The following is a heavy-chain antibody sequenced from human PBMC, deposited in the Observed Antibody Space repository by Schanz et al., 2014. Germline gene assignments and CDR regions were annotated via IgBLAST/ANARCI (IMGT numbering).Heavy chain of an antibody. V-gene: IGHV1-46*02. J-gene: IGHJ4*02. CDR2: INPSGGST. CDR3: ASSGAGYSSSWDFDY. Sequence: QAQLMQSGPELKRPGASVKVSCTASGYTLKNYGISWVRQAPGQGLEWMGMINPSGGSTTYAQKFQGRVTVTRDTSRSTVYMELSSLRSEDTAVYYCASSGAGYSSSWDFDYWGQGTLVTVSS. D-gene: IGHD6-13*01. CDR1: GYTLKNYG.